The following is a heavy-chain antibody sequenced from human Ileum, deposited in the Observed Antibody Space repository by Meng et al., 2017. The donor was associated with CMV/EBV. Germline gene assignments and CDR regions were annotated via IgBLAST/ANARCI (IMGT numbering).Heavy chain of an antibody. CDR3: GGLYSGAFHY. V-gene: IGHV4-39*07. CDR2: IYYRDSS. Sequence: RSHTRSVSGVDTSRTQYYWAWMPQPPGNGLECISIIYYRDSSYYNPSIKNLVTLASHTSQNQFSLTMNSLTASYTAMYYCGGLYSGAFHYWGQGTLVTVSS. D-gene: IGHD3-10*01. CDR1: GVDTSRTQYY. J-gene: IGHJ4*02.